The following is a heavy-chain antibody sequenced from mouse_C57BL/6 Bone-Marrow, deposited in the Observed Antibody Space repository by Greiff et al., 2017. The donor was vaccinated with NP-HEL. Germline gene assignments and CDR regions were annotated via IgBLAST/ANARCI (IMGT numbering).Heavy chain of an antibody. CDR2: IYPGSGNT. CDR3: ARWRITTVVDYYAMDY. Sequence: LQESGPELVKPGASVKISCKASGYTFTDYYINWVKQRPGQGLKWIGWIYPGSGNTKYNEKFKGKATLTVDTSSSTAYMQLSSLTSEDSAVYFCARWRITTVVDYYAMDYWGQGTSVTVSS. D-gene: IGHD1-1*01. J-gene: IGHJ4*01. V-gene: IGHV1-84*01. CDR1: GYTFTDYY.